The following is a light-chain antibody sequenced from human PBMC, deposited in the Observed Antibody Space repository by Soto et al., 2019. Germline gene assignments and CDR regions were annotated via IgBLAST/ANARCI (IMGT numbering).Light chain of an antibody. V-gene: IGKV1-8*01. CDR1: QDIHNY. CDR2: AAS. CDR3: QHYYNYPLT. Sequence: AALLTQSPSSFSASTGDRATITCRASQDIHNYLAWYQQVPGKAPKLLLYAASILQTGVPSRFSGSGSGTDFTLTIDGLQSEDFATYFCQHYYNYPLTFGQGTTVE. J-gene: IGKJ1*01.